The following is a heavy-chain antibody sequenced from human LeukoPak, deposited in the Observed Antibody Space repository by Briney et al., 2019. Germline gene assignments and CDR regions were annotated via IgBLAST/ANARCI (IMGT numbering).Heavy chain of an antibody. D-gene: IGHD3-10*01. CDR3: ARGPYYYGSGSNMDYYYMDV. CDR2: INHSGST. J-gene: IGHJ6*03. V-gene: IGHV4-34*01. Sequence: PSETLSLTCAVYGGSFSGYYWSWIRQPPGKGLEWIGEINHSGSTNYNPSLKSRVTISVDTSKNQFSLKLSSVTAADTAVYYCARGPYYYGSGSNMDYYYMDVGGKGTTVTVSS. CDR1: GGSFSGYY.